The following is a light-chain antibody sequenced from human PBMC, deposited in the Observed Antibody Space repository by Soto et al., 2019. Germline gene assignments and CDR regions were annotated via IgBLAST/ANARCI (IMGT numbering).Light chain of an antibody. CDR1: SSNIGNNY. V-gene: IGLV1-51*01. J-gene: IGLJ2*01. CDR2: DNN. Sequence: QSVLTQPPPVSAAPGQKVTISCSGSSSNIGNNYVSWYQHLPGTAPKLLIYDNNKRPSGIPDRFSGSKSGTSATLGITGLQTGDEADYYCGTWDSSLSAVVFGGGTKLTVL. CDR3: GTWDSSLSAVV.